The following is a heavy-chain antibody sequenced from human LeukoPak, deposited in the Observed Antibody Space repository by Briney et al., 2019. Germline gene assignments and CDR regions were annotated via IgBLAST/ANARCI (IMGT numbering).Heavy chain of an antibody. CDR3: AKDQKWLIREAFDI. CDR1: GFTFSSYA. CDR2: ISGSGGST. D-gene: IGHD6-19*01. V-gene: IGHV3-23*01. Sequence: GGSLRLSCAASGFTFSSYAMSWVRQAPGKGLEWVSAISGSGGSTYYADSVKGRFTISRDNSKNTLYLQINSLRVEDTAVYYCAKDQKWLIREAFDIWGQGTMVTVSS. J-gene: IGHJ3*02.